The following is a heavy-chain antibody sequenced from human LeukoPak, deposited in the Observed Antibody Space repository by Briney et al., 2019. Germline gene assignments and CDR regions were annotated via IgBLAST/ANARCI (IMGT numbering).Heavy chain of an antibody. CDR1: GFTFSTSA. CDR3: ARAYSGYAFDY. D-gene: IGHD5-12*01. V-gene: IGHV1-69*13. Sequence: SVKVSCKASGFTFSTSAVQWVRQAPGQGLEWMGGIIPIFGTANYAQKFQGRVTITADESTSTAYMELSSLRSEDTAVYYCARAYSGYAFDYWGQGTLVTVSS. J-gene: IGHJ4*02. CDR2: IIPIFGTA.